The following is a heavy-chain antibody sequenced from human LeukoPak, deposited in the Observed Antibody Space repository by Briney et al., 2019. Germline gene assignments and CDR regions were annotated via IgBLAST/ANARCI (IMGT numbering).Heavy chain of an antibody. CDR2: IRYDGSKK. V-gene: IGHV3-30*02. Sequence: GGSLRLSCAASGFTFSSYGMHWVRQAPGKGLEWVAFIRYDGSKKYYADSVKGRFTISRDNSKSTLYLQMNSLRAEDTAVYYCATQSSWIDYWGQGTLVTVSS. CDR1: GFTFSSYG. J-gene: IGHJ4*02. D-gene: IGHD6-13*01. CDR3: ATQSSWIDY.